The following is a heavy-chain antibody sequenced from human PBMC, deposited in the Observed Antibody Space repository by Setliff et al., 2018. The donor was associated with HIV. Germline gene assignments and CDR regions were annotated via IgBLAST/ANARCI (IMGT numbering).Heavy chain of an antibody. D-gene: IGHD6-6*01. J-gene: IGHJ4*02. V-gene: IGHV1-69*13. CDR2: IIPIFHTP. CDR1: GGTFRSNA. Sequence: SVKVSCKASGGTFRSNAISWLRQAPGQGLEGMGGIIPIFHTPNYAQKFQGGVTITVDESTSTAYMQLNSLTSEDTAVYYCARRIWYSSSPGDQLFDYWGQGTLVTVSS. CDR3: ARRIWYSSSPGDQLFDY.